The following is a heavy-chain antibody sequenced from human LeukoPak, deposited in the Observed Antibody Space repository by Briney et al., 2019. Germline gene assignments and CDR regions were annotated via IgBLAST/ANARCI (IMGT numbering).Heavy chain of an antibody. D-gene: IGHD1-26*01. Sequence: GASVKVSCKASGYTFTGYYMHWVRQAPGQGLEWMGWINPNSGGTNYQGRVTMTRDTSISTAYMELSRLRSDDTAVYYCARVLSGSYHPDAFDIWGQGTMVTVSS. CDR3: ARVLSGSYHPDAFDI. CDR2: INPNSGGT. J-gene: IGHJ3*02. V-gene: IGHV1-2*02. CDR1: GYTFTGYY.